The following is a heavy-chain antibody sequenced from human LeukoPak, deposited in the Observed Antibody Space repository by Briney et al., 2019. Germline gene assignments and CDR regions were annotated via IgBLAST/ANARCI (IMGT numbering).Heavy chain of an antibody. D-gene: IGHD3-22*01. Sequence: GASVKVSCKASGYTFTGYYMHWVRQAPGQGLEWMGWINPNSGGTNYAQKFQGRVTMTRDTSISTAYMELSRLRSDDTAVYYCARGLYYYDSSGYYGVYFDYWGQGTLVTVSS. CDR2: INPNSGGT. CDR3: ARGLYYYDSSGYYGVYFDY. J-gene: IGHJ4*02. CDR1: GYTFTGYY. V-gene: IGHV1-2*02.